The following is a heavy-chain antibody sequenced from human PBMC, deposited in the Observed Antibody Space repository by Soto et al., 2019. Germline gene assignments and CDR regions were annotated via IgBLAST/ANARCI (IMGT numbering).Heavy chain of an antibody. CDR3: ARSVDTAMATFFDY. D-gene: IGHD5-18*01. V-gene: IGHV4-34*01. CDR1: GGSFSGYY. Sequence: SETLSLTCAVYGGSFSGYYWSWIRQPPGKGLEWIGEINHSGSTNYKPSLKSRVTISVDTSKNQFSLKLSSVTAADTAVYYCARSVDTAMATFFDYWGQGTLVTVSS. CDR2: INHSGST. J-gene: IGHJ4*02.